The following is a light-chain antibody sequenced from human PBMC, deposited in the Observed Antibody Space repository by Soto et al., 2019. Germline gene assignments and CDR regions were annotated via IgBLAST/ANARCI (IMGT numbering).Light chain of an antibody. CDR2: DAS. Sequence: EIVLTQSPGTLSLSPGERATLSCRASQSVSSSYLAWYQQKPGQAPRLLIYDASNRATGIPARFSGSGSGTEFTLTISSLQPDDSATYYCQQYKSYSPRTFGQGTKVDIK. CDR1: QSVSSSY. J-gene: IGKJ1*01. V-gene: IGKV3-20*01. CDR3: QQYKSYSPRT.